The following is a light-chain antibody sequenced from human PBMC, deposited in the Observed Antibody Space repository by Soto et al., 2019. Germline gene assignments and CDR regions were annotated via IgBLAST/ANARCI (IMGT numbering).Light chain of an antibody. CDR3: QYYNNWPPLT. CDR1: QSFSSN. Sequence: EIVMTQSPATLSVSPGERATLSCRASQSFSSNLAWYQQKPGQAPRLLIYGASTRATGIPARFSGSGSGTEFTLTISSLQSEDFAVYSCQYYNNWPPLTFGGGTKVEIK. J-gene: IGKJ4*01. V-gene: IGKV3-15*01. CDR2: GAS.